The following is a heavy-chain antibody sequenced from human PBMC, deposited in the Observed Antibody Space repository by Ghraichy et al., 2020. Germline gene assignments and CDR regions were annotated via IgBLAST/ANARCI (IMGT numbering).Heavy chain of an antibody. D-gene: IGHD5-18*01. CDR3: AKGRGIELDY. J-gene: IGHJ4*02. Sequence: GGSLRLSCAASGFTFSSYAMTWVRQAPGKGLEWVSGISGSGVSTYYADSVKGRFTLSRDNSKNTLYLQMNSLRAEDTAVYYCAKGRGIELDYWGQGTLVTVSS. CDR2: ISGSGVST. V-gene: IGHV3-23*01. CDR1: GFTFSSYA.